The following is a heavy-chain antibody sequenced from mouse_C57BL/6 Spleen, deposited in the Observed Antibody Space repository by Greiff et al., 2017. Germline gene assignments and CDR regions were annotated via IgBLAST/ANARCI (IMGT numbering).Heavy chain of an antibody. D-gene: IGHD2-5*01. Sequence: QVQLKQPGAELVMPGASVKLSCKASGYTFTSYWMHWVKQRPGQGLEWIGEIDPSDSYTNYNQKFKGKSTLTVDKSSSTAYMQLSSLTSEDSAVYYCARSDYSNLWFAYWGQGTLVTVSA. J-gene: IGHJ3*01. V-gene: IGHV1-69*01. CDR1: GYTFTSYW. CDR3: ARSDYSNLWFAY. CDR2: IDPSDSYT.